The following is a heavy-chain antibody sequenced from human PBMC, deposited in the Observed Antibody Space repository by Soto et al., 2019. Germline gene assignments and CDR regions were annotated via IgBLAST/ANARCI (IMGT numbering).Heavy chain of an antibody. D-gene: IGHD2-15*01. CDR1: GFIFGHAW. V-gene: IGHV3-30*18. J-gene: IGHJ4*02. Sequence: GGSLRLSCAASGFIFGHAWFHWVRQPPGKGLELVAVISYDGSNKYYADSVKGRFTISRDNSKNTLYLQMNSLRAEDTAVYYCAKDGADIVVVIAAAQTYYFDYWGQGTLVTVSS. CDR2: ISYDGSNK. CDR3: AKDGADIVVVIAAAQTYYFDY.